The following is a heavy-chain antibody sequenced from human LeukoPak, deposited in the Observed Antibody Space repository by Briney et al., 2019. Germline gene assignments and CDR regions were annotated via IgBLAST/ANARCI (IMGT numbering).Heavy chain of an antibody. CDR2: IKQDGSEK. Sequence: PGGSLRLSCAASGFTFSTYWMNWVRQAPGKGLEWVANIKQDGSEKYYVDSVKGRFTISRDNAKNSLYLQMNSLRAEDTAVYYCARGDPKVYYYYYYMDVWGKGTTVTISS. J-gene: IGHJ6*03. CDR1: GFTFSTYW. V-gene: IGHV3-7*01. CDR3: ARGDPKVYYYYYYMDV.